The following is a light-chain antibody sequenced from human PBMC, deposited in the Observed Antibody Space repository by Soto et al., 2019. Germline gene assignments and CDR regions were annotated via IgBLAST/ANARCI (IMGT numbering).Light chain of an antibody. CDR2: GAS. V-gene: IGKV3-20*01. CDR1: QSVNSNY. J-gene: IGKJ1*01. Sequence: IVLTQSPGTLSLSPGERATLSCRTSQSVNSNYLAWHQQKPGQAPRLLIYGASSRATGIPDRFSGSGSGTDFTLTISRLEPEDFAVYYCQQCGTSTWTFGQGTRVEIK. CDR3: QQCGTSTWT.